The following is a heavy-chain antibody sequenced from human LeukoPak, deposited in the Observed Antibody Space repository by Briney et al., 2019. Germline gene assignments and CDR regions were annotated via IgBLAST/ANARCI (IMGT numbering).Heavy chain of an antibody. CDR3: ATPEGYSHSRVEAFDI. D-gene: IGHD5-18*01. V-gene: IGHV5-51*01. J-gene: IGHJ3*02. CDR1: GYSFTSYW. CDR2: IYPGDSDT. Sequence: SGESLKISCKGSGYSFTSYWIGWVRQMPGKGLEWMGIIYPGDSDTRYSPSFQGQVTISADKSISTAYLQWSSLKASDTAMYYCATPEGYSHSRVEAFDIWGQGTMVTVSS.